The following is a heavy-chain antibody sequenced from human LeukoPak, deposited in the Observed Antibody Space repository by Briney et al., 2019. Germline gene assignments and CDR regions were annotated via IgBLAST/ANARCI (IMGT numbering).Heavy chain of an antibody. Sequence: PGGSLRLSCAASGFTFSSYGMHWVRQAPGKGLGWVAVISYDGSNKYYADSVKGRFTISRDNSKDMLYLQMNSLRADDTAVYYCAKGGGLGAYDMDVWGQGTTVTVSS. CDR3: AKGGGLGAYDMDV. V-gene: IGHV3-30*18. CDR2: ISYDGSNK. D-gene: IGHD4/OR15-4a*01. J-gene: IGHJ6*02. CDR1: GFTFSSYG.